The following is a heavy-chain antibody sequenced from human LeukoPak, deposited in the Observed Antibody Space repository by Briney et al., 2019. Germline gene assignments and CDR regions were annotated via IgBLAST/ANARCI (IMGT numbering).Heavy chain of an antibody. Sequence: PGGSLRLSCAASGFTFDDYAMHWVRQAPGKGLEWVSLISGDGGSTYYADSVKGRFTISRDNSKNSLYLQMNSPRTEDTALYYCAKTPHSSGWYNWFDPWGQGTLVTVSS. J-gene: IGHJ5*02. D-gene: IGHD6-19*01. V-gene: IGHV3-43*02. CDR1: GFTFDDYA. CDR2: ISGDGGST. CDR3: AKTPHSSGWYNWFDP.